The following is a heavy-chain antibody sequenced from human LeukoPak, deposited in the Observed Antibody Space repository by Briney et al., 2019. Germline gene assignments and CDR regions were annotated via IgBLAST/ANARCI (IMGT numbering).Heavy chain of an antibody. V-gene: IGHV4-4*07. CDR3: ARSYCSSTSCPVFYYYMDV. D-gene: IGHD2-2*01. J-gene: IGHJ6*03. CDR1: GGSISSYC. Sequence: SETLSLTCTVSGGSISSYCWSWIRQPAGKGLEWIGRIYTSGSTNYNPSLKSRVTMSVDTSRNQFSLKLSSVTAADTAVYYCARSYCSSTSCPVFYYYMDVWGKGTTVTVSS. CDR2: IYTSGST.